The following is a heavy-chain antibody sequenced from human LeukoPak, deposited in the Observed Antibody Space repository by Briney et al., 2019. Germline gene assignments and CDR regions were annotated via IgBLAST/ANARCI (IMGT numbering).Heavy chain of an antibody. V-gene: IGHV3-23*01. CDR2: ISGSGGST. CDR1: GFTFNTYA. D-gene: IGHD2-2*01. J-gene: IGHJ4*02. Sequence: PGGSLRLSCAASGFTFNTYAMSWVRQAPGKGLEWVSAISGSGGSTYYADSVKGRFTISRDNSKNTLYLQMNSLRAEDTAVYYCAKVCTTSWCFDYWGQGTLVTVSS. CDR3: AKVCTTSWCFDY.